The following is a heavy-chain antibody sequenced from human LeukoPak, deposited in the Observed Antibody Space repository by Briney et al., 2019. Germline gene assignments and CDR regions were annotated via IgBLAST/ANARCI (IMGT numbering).Heavy chain of an antibody. D-gene: IGHD4-11*01. CDR3: ARVGFSKFYHHMDV. Sequence: ASVKVSCKASGYTCTGYYMHWVRQAPGQGLEWMGWINPNSGGTNYAQKFQGWVTMTRDTSISTAYMELSRLRSDDTAVYYCARVGFSKFYHHMDVWGKGTTVTVSS. V-gene: IGHV1-2*04. CDR1: GYTCTGYY. J-gene: IGHJ6*03. CDR2: INPNSGGT.